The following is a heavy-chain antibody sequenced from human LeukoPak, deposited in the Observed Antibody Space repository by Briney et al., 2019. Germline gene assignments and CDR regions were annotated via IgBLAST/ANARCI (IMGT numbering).Heavy chain of an antibody. D-gene: IGHD3-3*01. CDR2: INPNSGGT. CDR1: GYTFTGYY. V-gene: IGHV1-2*02. CDR3: ARQRITIFGVVPANWFDP. J-gene: IGHJ5*02. Sequence: ASVKVSCKASGYTFTGYYMHWVRQAPGQGLEWMGWINPNSGGTNYAQKFQGRVTMTRDTSISTAYMELSRLRSDDTAVYYCARQRITIFGVVPANWFDPWGQGTLVTVSS.